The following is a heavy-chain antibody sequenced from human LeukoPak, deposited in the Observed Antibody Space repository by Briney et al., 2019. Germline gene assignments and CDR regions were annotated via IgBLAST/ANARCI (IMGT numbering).Heavy chain of an antibody. J-gene: IGHJ3*02. CDR3: AREGSGSYFFPGIFRDGFDI. CDR1: GLAFSAYK. V-gene: IGHV3-74*01. D-gene: IGHD3-10*01. Sequence: PGGSLRLSCAASGLAFSAYKMHWVRQAPRKGLVWVSRISTDGYTTDYADFVQGRFTASRDNTKNTWSLEMNSLRAEDTAMYYCAREGSGSYFFPGIFRDGFDIWGQGTMVIVSS. CDR2: ISTDGYTT.